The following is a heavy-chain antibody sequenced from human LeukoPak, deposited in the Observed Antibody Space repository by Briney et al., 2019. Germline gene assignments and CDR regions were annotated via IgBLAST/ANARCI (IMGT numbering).Heavy chain of an antibody. D-gene: IGHD5-12*01. Sequence: PGGSLRLSCAASGFTFSSDAMSWGRQAPGKGGGWVSAISGSGGSTYYAATVKGRFTISRDNTKNTLYLQMNSLRAKDTDVYYCANVKWLRTIYFDYWGQGTLVTVSS. CDR2: ISGSGGST. CDR1: GFTFSSDA. CDR3: ANVKWLRTIYFDY. J-gene: IGHJ4*02. V-gene: IGHV3-23*01.